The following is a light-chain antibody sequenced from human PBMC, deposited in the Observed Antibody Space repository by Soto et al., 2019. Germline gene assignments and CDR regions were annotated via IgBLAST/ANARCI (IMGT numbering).Light chain of an antibody. CDR1: SSDVGGYDH. Sequence: QSVVTQPASVSGSPGQSITISCTGTSSDVGGYDHVSWYQQYPGKAPRLIIYEVSNRPSGVSNRFSGSKSGNTASLTISGLRAEDEGDYFCSSYTGTSALILFGGGTKLTVL. CDR2: EVS. CDR3: SSYTGTSALIL. J-gene: IGLJ2*01. V-gene: IGLV2-14*01.